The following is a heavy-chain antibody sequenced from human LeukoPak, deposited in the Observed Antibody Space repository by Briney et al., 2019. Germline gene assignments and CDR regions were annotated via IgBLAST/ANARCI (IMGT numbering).Heavy chain of an antibody. V-gene: IGHV3-7*01. Sequence: GGPLRLSCAASGFTFSSYWMSWVRQAPGKGLEWVANIKQDGSGKYYVDSVKGRFTISRDNAKNSLYLQMNSLRAEDTAVYYCARDTIVSAFDIWGQGTMVTVSS. CDR3: ARDTIVSAFDI. D-gene: IGHD2/OR15-2a*01. J-gene: IGHJ3*02. CDR2: IKQDGSGK. CDR1: GFTFSSYW.